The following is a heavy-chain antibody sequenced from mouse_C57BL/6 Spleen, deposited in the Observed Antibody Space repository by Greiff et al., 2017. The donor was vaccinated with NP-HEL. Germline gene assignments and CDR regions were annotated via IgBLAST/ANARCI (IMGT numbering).Heavy chain of an antibody. CDR1: GFTFSDYG. CDR3: ARHYDGYYSIDY. D-gene: IGHD2-3*01. J-gene: IGHJ2*01. Sequence: EVKLMESGGGLVKPGGSLKLSCAASGFTFSDYGMHWVRQAPEKGLEWVAYISSGSSTIYYADTVKGRFTISRDHAKNTLFLQMTSLRSEDTAMYYCARHYDGYYSIDYWGQGTTLTVSS. CDR2: ISSGSSTI. V-gene: IGHV5-17*01.